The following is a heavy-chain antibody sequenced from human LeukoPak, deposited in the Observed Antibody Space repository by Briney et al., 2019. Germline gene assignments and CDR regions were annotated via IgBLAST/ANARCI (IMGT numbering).Heavy chain of an antibody. CDR2: ISSGSDYT. Sequence: GGSLRLSCAASGLPFSSHGMSWVRQAPGKGPEWVSSISSGSDYTFYADSVRGRFTIFRDNSKNTMYLQMNSLRVGDTAVYYCAKIGVSGHWYYDLWGRGTLVTVSS. D-gene: IGHD6-19*01. J-gene: IGHJ2*01. CDR3: AKIGVSGHWYYDL. V-gene: IGHV3-23*01. CDR1: GLPFSSHG.